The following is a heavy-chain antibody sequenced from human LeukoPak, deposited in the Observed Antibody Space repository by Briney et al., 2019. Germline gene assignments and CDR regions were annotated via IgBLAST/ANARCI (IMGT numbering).Heavy chain of an antibody. CDR2: ISYDGSSK. D-gene: IGHD4-17*01. Sequence: GGSLRLSCAASGFTFSSYGMHWVRQAPGKGLEWVAVISYDGSSKYYADSVKGRFTISRDNSKNTLYLQMNSLRAEDTAVYYCAKKSGPTYWGQGTLVTVSS. V-gene: IGHV3-30*18. CDR1: GFTFSSYG. CDR3: AKKSGPTY. J-gene: IGHJ4*02.